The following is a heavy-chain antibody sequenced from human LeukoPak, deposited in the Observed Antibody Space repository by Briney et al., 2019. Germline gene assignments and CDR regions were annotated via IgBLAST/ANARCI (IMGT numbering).Heavy chain of an antibody. Sequence: SETLSLTCTVSGTSITSYYWNWIRQAPGQGPEWIGYGHYSGSTKYNPPLKSRVTVSVDTSKNQFSLKLSSVTAADTAVYYCARHGPDIAVAGTDAFDIWGQGTMVTVSS. CDR2: GHYSGST. J-gene: IGHJ3*02. CDR3: ARHGPDIAVAGTDAFDI. CDR1: GTSITSYY. V-gene: IGHV4-59*08. D-gene: IGHD6-19*01.